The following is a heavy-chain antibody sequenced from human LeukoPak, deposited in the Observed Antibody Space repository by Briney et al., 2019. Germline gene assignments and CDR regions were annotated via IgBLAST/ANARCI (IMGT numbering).Heavy chain of an antibody. CDR3: ARVTAGTDRNFDY. CDR1: GGSISSFY. CDR2: IYYSGST. D-gene: IGHD1-1*01. Sequence: SETLSLTCTVSGGSISSFYWSWIRQPPGKGLEWIGYIYYSGSTNYNPSLKSRVTISVDTSKNQFSLKLSSVTAADTAVYYCARVTAGTDRNFDYWGQGTLVTVSS. J-gene: IGHJ4*02. V-gene: IGHV4-59*01.